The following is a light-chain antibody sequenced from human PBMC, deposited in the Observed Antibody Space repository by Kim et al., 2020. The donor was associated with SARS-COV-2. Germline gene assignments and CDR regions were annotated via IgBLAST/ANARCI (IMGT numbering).Light chain of an antibody. CDR2: GAS. CDR3: QQYGGSPLT. CDR1: QRVSSRY. J-gene: IGKJ4*01. Sequence: CPGVRATLSGSASQRVSSRYLAWYQQKPGQAPRLLMYGASSRATCIPDRFSGSGSWTDFTLTISTLEPEDFAVYHCQQYGGSPLTFGGGTKVDIK. V-gene: IGKV3-20*01.